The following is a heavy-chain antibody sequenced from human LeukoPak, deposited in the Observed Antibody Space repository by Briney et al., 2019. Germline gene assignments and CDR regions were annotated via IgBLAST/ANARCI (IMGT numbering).Heavy chain of an antibody. J-gene: IGHJ4*02. CDR2: IIPIFGTA. V-gene: IGHV1-69*05. CDR1: GGTFSSYA. CDR3: ARDWPEYSSSYFDY. D-gene: IGHD6-6*01. Sequence: SVKVSCKASGGTFSSYAISWVRQAPGQGLEWMGRIIPIFGTANYAQNFQGRVTITTDESTSTAYMGLSSLRSEDTAVYYCARDWPEYSSSYFDYWGQGTLVTVSS.